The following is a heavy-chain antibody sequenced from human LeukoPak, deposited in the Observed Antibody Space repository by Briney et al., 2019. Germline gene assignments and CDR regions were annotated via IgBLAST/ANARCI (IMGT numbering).Heavy chain of an antibody. CDR3: ARGAPSIVVVPAAMGEDYYFYYGMDV. Sequence: ASVKASCKASGYTFTGYYMHWVRQAPGQRLEWMGWINPNSGGPNYAQKFQGRVTMTRDTSISTAYMELSRLRSDDTAVYYCARGAPSIVVVPAAMGEDYYFYYGMDVWGQGTTVTVSS. V-gene: IGHV1-2*02. CDR1: GYTFTGYY. D-gene: IGHD2-2*01. J-gene: IGHJ6*02. CDR2: INPNSGGP.